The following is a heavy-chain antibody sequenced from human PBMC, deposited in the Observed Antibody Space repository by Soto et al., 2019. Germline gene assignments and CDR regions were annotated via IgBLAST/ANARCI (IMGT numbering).Heavy chain of an antibody. D-gene: IGHD3-22*01. CDR2: IYPAASDA. J-gene: IGHJ4*02. Sequence: WEAPKFSCTASRSNFSSYWIAWLRQVPGKGLEWMGVIYPAASDARYSPSFQGQVTISVDNSISTAYLQWSSLKASDTAMYYCAGLRGYADSPIDYWGQGTLVTVSS. CDR1: RSNFSSYW. V-gene: IGHV5-51*01. CDR3: AGLRGYADSPIDY.